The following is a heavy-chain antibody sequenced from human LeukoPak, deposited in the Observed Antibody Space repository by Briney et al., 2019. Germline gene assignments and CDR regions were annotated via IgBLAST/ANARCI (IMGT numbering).Heavy chain of an antibody. CDR1: GGSISSGSYY. J-gene: IGHJ3*02. CDR2: IYTSGST. Sequence: PSETLSLTCTVSGGSISSGSYYWSWIRQPAGKGLEWIGRIYTSGSTNYNPSLKSRVTISVDTSKNQFSLKLNSMTPEDTAVYYCARDRPDYGDYVAFDIWGQGTMVTVSS. D-gene: IGHD4-17*01. V-gene: IGHV4-61*02. CDR3: ARDRPDYGDYVAFDI.